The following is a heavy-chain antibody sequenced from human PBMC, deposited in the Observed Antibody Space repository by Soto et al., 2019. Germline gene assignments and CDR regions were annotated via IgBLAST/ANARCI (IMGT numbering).Heavy chain of an antibody. J-gene: IGHJ4*02. V-gene: IGHV1-46*01. Sequence: ASVKVSCKASGYTFTHYYIHWVRQAPGQGLEWMGIINPNGGITTYAQKFRAGFSMTRDTSTSTVYLELSSLRSEDSAVYYCATSVNSAMAFDYWGQGTLVTVS. CDR1: GYTFTHYY. D-gene: IGHD5-18*01. CDR3: ATSVNSAMAFDY. CDR2: INPNGGIT.